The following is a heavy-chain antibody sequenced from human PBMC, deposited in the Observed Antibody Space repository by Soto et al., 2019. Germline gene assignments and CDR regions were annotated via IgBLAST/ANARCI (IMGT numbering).Heavy chain of an antibody. CDR3: AKNGYCSGTNCYAPFVP. CDR1: GFTFSTYA. Sequence: EAQLLESGGGLVQPGGSLRLSCAASGFTFSTYAMSWVRQAPGKGLDWVSSISSSGDSTKYADSVKGRFTISRDNSKNTLYLQMNNLRAADTAIYYCAKNGYCSGTNCYAPFVPWGQGTLVTVSS. D-gene: IGHD2-2*01. V-gene: IGHV3-23*01. CDR2: ISSSGDST. J-gene: IGHJ5*02.